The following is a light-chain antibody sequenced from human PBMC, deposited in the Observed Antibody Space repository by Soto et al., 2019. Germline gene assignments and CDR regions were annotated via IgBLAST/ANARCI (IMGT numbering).Light chain of an antibody. V-gene: IGLV2-14*01. CDR2: DVT. J-gene: IGLJ2*01. CDR3: SSYTISGTRV. CDR1: SSDVGAYNY. Sequence: QSVLTQPASVSGSPGQSITISCTGTSSDVGAYNYVSWYQQHPGKAPKVMIYDVTNRPSGVSNRFSGSKSGNTASLTISGLQAEDEADYYCSSYTISGTRVFGGGTKLTVL.